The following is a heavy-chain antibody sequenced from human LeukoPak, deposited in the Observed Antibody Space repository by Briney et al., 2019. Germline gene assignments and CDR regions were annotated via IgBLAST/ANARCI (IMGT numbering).Heavy chain of an antibody. V-gene: IGHV1-8*01. CDR1: GYTFTSYD. CDR2: MNPNSGNT. CDR3: AKDPNYYGSGSYYRG. J-gene: IGHJ4*02. Sequence: ASVKVSCKASGYTFTSYDINWVRQATGQGLEWMGWMNPNSGNTGYAQKFQGRVTMTRNTSISTAYMELSSLRSEDTAVYYCAKDPNYYGSGSYYRGWGQGTLVTVSS. D-gene: IGHD3-10*01.